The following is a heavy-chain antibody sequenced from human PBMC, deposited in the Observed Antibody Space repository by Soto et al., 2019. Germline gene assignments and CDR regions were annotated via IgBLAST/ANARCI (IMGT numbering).Heavy chain of an antibody. V-gene: IGHV2-5*02. CDR1: GFSLSTSGVG. J-gene: IGHJ4*02. CDR3: AHSSHTISKVVDDY. D-gene: IGHD3-3*01. Sequence: QITLKESGPTLVKPTQTLTLTCTFSGFSLSTSGVGVGWIRQPPGKALEWLALIYWDDDKRYSPSLKSRLTITKDTSKNHVVLTMTNMDPVDTATYYCAHSSHTISKVVDDYWGQGTLVTVSS. CDR2: IYWDDDK.